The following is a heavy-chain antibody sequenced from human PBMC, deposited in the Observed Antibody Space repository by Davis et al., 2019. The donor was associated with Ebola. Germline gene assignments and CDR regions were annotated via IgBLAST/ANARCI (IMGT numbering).Heavy chain of an antibody. CDR1: GGSFSGYY. D-gene: IGHD6-6*01. CDR3: ARVDGSSGLDY. Sequence: SETLSLTCAVYGGSFSGYYWSWVRQPPGKGLEWIGEINHSGSTNYNPSLKSRVTISVDTSKNQFSLKLSSVTAADTAVYYCARVDGSSGLDYWGQGTLVTVSS. V-gene: IGHV4-34*01. J-gene: IGHJ4*02. CDR2: INHSGST.